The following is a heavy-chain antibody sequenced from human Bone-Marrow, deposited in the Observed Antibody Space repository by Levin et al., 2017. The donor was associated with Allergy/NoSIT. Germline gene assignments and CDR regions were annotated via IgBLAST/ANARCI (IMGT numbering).Heavy chain of an antibody. D-gene: IGHD4-23*01. J-gene: IGHJ3*02. V-gene: IGHV3-48*02. CDR2: ISSSSSTI. CDR3: ARDPSQFGGKGSVENAFDI. CDR1: GFTFSSYS. Sequence: GGSLRLSCAASGFTFSSYSMNWVRQAPGKGLEWVSYISSSSSTIYYADSVKGRFTISRDNAKNSLYLQMNSLRDEDTAVYYCARDPSQFGGKGSVENAFDIWGQGTMVTVSS.